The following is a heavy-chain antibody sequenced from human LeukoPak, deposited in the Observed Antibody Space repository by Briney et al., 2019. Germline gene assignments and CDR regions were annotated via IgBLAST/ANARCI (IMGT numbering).Heavy chain of an antibody. J-gene: IGHJ4*02. CDR2: IIPIFGTA. Sequence: ASVQVSCKASGGTFSSYAISWVRQAPGQGLEWMGGIIPIFGTANYAQKFQGRVTITADESTSTAYMELSSLRSEDAAVYYCVKGGYNRDSYFDYWGQGTLVTVSS. CDR1: GGTFSSYA. V-gene: IGHV1-69*13. CDR3: VKGGYNRDSYFDY. D-gene: IGHD5-24*01.